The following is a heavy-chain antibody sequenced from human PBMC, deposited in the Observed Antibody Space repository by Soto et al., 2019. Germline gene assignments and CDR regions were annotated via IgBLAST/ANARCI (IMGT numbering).Heavy chain of an antibody. V-gene: IGHV4-59*01. CDR2: MYKTGST. CDR3: ARDLWGYCGTDCYPLDV. J-gene: IGHJ6*02. D-gene: IGHD2-21*02. Sequence: SETLSLTCTVSGGSISSYYWSWIRQPPGKGLEWIGYMYKTGSTVYNPSFKSRVTISVDTSKNQFSLKLNSMTAADTAVYYCARDLWGYCGTDCYPLDVWGQGTTVTVSS. CDR1: GGSISSYY.